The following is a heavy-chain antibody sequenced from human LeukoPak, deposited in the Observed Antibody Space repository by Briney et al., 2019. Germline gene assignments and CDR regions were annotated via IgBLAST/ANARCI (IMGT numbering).Heavy chain of an antibody. CDR2: IIPIFGTA. V-gene: IGHV1-69*13. Sequence: GASVKVSCKASGGTFSSYAISWVRQAPGQGLEWMGGIIPIFGTANYAQKFQGRVTITADESTSTAYMELSSLRSEDTAVYYCASLEYSSSSFENWFDPWGQGTLVTVSS. D-gene: IGHD6-6*01. CDR3: ASLEYSSSSFENWFDP. CDR1: GGTFSSYA. J-gene: IGHJ5*02.